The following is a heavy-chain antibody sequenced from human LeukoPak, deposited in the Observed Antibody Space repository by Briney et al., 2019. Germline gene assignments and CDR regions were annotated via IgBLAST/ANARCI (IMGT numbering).Heavy chain of an antibody. D-gene: IGHD2-15*01. CDR3: AQVQTGSGNNHPFDY. CDR2: ISGSGGSR. Sequence: GGSLRLSCAASGFTFSSWVRQAPGKGLEGVSTISGSGGSRTYADSVKGRFTISRDNSKNTLYLQMNSLRAEDTAVYYCAQVQTGSGNNHPFDYWGQGTPVTVSS. J-gene: IGHJ4*02. CDR1: GFTFSS. V-gene: IGHV3-23*01.